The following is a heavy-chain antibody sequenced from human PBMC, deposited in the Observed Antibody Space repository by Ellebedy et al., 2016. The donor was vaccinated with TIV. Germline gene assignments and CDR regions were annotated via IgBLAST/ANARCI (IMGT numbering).Heavy chain of an antibody. CDR3: ARHRYGSGRVFDY. CDR2: INHSGST. J-gene: IGHJ4*02. D-gene: IGHD3-10*01. Sequence: SETLSLTXAVYGGSFSGYYWSWIRQPPGKGLEWIGEINHSGSTNYNPSLKSRVTISVDTSKNQFSLKLSSVTAADTAVYYCARHRYGSGRVFDYWGQGTLVTVSS. CDR1: GGSFSGYY. V-gene: IGHV4-34*01.